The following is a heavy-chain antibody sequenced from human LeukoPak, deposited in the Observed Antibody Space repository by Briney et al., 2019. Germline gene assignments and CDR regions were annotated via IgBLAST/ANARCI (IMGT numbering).Heavy chain of an antibody. D-gene: IGHD2-15*01. CDR1: GFTFDDYA. CDR3: AKDIGLGIWTN. Sequence: GGSLRLSCAASGFTFDDYAMHWVRQAPGKGLEWVSGISWNSGNIGYADSVKGRFTISRDNAKNSLYLQMNSLRAEDTALYYCAKDIGLGIWTNWGQGTLVTVSS. CDR2: ISWNSGNI. V-gene: IGHV3-9*01. J-gene: IGHJ4*02.